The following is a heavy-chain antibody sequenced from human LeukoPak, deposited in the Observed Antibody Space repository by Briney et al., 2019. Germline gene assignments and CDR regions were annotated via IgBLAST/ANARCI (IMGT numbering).Heavy chain of an antibody. CDR3: ASHLYRRARGDYYYYMDV. J-gene: IGHJ6*03. CDR2: IIPIFGTA. V-gene: IGHV1-69*05. D-gene: IGHD3-10*01. Sequence: SVKVSCKASGGTFSSYAISWVRQAPGRGLEWMGRIIPIFGTANYAQKFQGRVTITTDESTSTAYMELSSLRSEDTAVYYCASHLYRRARGDYYYYMDVWGKGTTVTVSS. CDR1: GGTFSSYA.